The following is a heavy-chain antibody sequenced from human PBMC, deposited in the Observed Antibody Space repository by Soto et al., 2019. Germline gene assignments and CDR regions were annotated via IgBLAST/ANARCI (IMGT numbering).Heavy chain of an antibody. CDR3: ARGSKAAAGTKRDAFDI. CDR1: GYTNTSYD. Sequence: GASVNVYCKASGYTNTSYDINWVRQATRQGLEWMGWMNPNSGNTGYAQKFQGRVTMTRNTSISTAYMELSSLRSEDTAVYYCARGSKAAAGTKRDAFDIWGQGTMVTVSS. V-gene: IGHV1-8*01. D-gene: IGHD6-13*01. J-gene: IGHJ3*02. CDR2: MNPNSGNT.